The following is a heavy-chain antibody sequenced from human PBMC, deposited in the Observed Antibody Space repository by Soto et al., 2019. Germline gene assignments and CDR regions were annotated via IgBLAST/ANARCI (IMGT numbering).Heavy chain of an antibody. J-gene: IGHJ3*02. D-gene: IGHD5-18*01. CDR3: AALPNSRYSYGLYDAFDM. Sequence: SVKVSSKASGGTFSSYAISWVRQAPGQGLEWMGGIIPIFGTANYAQKFQGRVTITADESTSTAYMELSSLRSEDTTVYYCAALPNSRYSYGLYDAFDMWGKGKMVTVS. CDR1: GGTFSSYA. V-gene: IGHV1-69*13. CDR2: IIPIFGTA.